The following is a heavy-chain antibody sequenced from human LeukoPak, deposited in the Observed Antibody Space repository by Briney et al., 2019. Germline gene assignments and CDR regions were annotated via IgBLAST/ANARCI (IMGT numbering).Heavy chain of an antibody. J-gene: IGHJ5*02. V-gene: IGHV3-66*01. Sequence: GGSLRLSCAASGFTVSSNYMSWVRQAPGKGLEWVSVIYSGGSTYYADSVKGRFTISRDNSKNTLYLQMNSLRAEDTAVYYCAREVTEAAAPNNWFDPWGQGALVTVSS. CDR3: AREVTEAAAPNNWFDP. D-gene: IGHD6-13*01. CDR1: GFTVSSNY. CDR2: IYSGGST.